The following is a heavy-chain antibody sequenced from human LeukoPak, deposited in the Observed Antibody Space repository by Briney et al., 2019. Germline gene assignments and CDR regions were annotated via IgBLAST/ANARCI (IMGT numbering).Heavy chain of an antibody. CDR1: GFTFSSYA. D-gene: IGHD5-18*01. CDR3: AKDRGYSYGYPYYFDY. J-gene: IGHJ4*02. Sequence: GGSLRLSCAASGFTFSSYAMSWVRQAPGKGLEWVSAISGSGGSTYYADSAKGRFTISRDNSKNTLYLQMNSLRAEDTAVYYCAKDRGYSYGYPYYFDYWGQGTLVTVSS. CDR2: ISGSGGST. V-gene: IGHV3-23*01.